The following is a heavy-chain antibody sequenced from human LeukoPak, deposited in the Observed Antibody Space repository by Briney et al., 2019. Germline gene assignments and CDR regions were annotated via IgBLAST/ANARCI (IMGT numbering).Heavy chain of an antibody. J-gene: IGHJ4*02. V-gene: IGHV4-61*02. CDR3: ARRGRAKAFDY. Sequence: PSETLSLTCTVSGGSISSGSYSWTWIRQPAGKGLEYIGRIYTSGRTNYNPSLKSRVTISVDTSKNQFSLKLSSVTAADTAVYYCARRGRAKAFDYWGQGTLVTVSS. CDR1: GGSISSGSYS. D-gene: IGHD4/OR15-4a*01. CDR2: IYTSGRT.